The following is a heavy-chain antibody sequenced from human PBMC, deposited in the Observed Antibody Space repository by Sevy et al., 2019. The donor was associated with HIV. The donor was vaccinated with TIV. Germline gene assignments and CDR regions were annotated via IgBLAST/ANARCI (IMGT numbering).Heavy chain of an antibody. V-gene: IGHV3-30*18. CDR3: AKDAFEVRGVLSSRGMPTYYHAMDL. Sequence: GGSLRLSCAASGFTFGSYDMYWVRQTPGKGLEWVALISFYRSNKEYADSVKGRFTISRDNSKNTVYLQMSSLIPEDTAVYYCAKDAFEVRGVLSSRGMPTYYHAMDLWGQGTTVTVSS. CDR2: ISFYRSNK. CDR1: GFTFGSYD. J-gene: IGHJ6*02. D-gene: IGHD3-10*01.